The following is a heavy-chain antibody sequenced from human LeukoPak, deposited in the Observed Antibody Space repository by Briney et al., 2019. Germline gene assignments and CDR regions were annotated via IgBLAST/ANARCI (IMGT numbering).Heavy chain of an antibody. D-gene: IGHD3-10*01. CDR3: ARRPLTTTPLELLWFGGNDAFDI. CDR1: GYTFTSYD. J-gene: IGHJ3*02. Sequence: GASVKVSCKVSGYTFTSYDINWVRQATGQGLEWMGWMNPNSGNTGYAQKFQGRVTMTRNTSISTAYMELSSLRSEDTAVYYCARRPLTTTPLELLWFGGNDAFDIWGQGTMVTVSS. CDR2: MNPNSGNT. V-gene: IGHV1-8*01.